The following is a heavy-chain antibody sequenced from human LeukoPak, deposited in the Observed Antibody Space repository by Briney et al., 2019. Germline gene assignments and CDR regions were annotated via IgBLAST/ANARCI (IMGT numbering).Heavy chain of an antibody. CDR3: AKDSARVNSGYSYNWFDF. J-gene: IGHJ5*01. V-gene: IGHV3-43*02. Sequence: GGSLRLSCAASGFTFSSYAMHWVRQAPGKGLEWVSLIGGDGGSTYYADSVKGRFTISRDNSRNSLYLQMNSLTTEDTALYYCAKDSARVNSGYSYNWFDFWGQGTLVTVSS. CDR2: IGGDGGST. D-gene: IGHD3-22*01. CDR1: GFTFSSYA.